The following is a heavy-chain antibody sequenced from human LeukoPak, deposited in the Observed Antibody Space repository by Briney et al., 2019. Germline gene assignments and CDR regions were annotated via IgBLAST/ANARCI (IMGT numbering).Heavy chain of an antibody. CDR1: GRSFSGYY. V-gene: IGHV4-34*01. J-gene: IGHJ4*02. CDR3: ARVPHYYFGYGYFDT. Sequence: PSETLSLTCVVNGRSFSGYYWSWIRQPPGKGLEWIGEIDQSGTTNYNPSLKSRVAISIDTSKKQFSLTLTSMTAADTAVYYCARVPHYYFGYGYFDTWGQGTRVTVSS. CDR2: IDQSGTT. D-gene: IGHD3/OR15-3a*01.